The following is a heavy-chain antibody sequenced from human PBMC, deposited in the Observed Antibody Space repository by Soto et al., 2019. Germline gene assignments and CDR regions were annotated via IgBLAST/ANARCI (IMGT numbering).Heavy chain of an antibody. CDR1: GGSISSGDYY. CDR3: ASVTRYCTGGGCNPNWFDP. CDR2: IFYTGST. Sequence: QVQLQESGPGLVMPSQTLSLTCTVSGGSISSGDYYWSWIRQPPGKGLEWIGFIFYTGSTYYNPSLKSRITISVHTSKSQFSLKLTSVTAADTAVYYCASVTRYCTGGGCNPNWFDPWGQGTLVTVSS. D-gene: IGHD2-8*02. V-gene: IGHV4-30-4*01. J-gene: IGHJ5*02.